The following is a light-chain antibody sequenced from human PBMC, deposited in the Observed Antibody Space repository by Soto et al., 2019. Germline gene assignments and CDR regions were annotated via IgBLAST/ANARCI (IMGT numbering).Light chain of an antibody. J-gene: IGLJ1*01. V-gene: IGLV2-14*01. CDR1: SSDVGGYYY. CDR2: EVS. Sequence: QSVLTQPASVSGSPGQSITISCTGTSSDVGGYYYVSWYQHHPGKAPKLTIYEVSNRPSGVSNRFSGSKSGNTASLTISGLQAEDEAEYYCSSYTSSSTDVFGTGPKVTVL. CDR3: SSYTSSSTDV.